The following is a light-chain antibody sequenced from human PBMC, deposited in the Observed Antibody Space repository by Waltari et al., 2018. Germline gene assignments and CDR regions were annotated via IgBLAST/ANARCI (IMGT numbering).Light chain of an antibody. Sequence: EIVLTQSPGTLSLSPGERATIPCRASQSISRFLAWYQQKPGQAPRPLIYAASNRATGIPDRFSGSGSGTDFSLTISRLEPEDFAVYFCQNHERLPAVFGQGTKVEIK. J-gene: IGKJ1*01. CDR1: QSISRF. CDR3: QNHERLPAV. V-gene: IGKV3-20*01. CDR2: AAS.